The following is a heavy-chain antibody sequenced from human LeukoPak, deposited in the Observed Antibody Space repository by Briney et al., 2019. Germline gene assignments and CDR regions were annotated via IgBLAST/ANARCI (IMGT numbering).Heavy chain of an antibody. J-gene: IGHJ4*02. D-gene: IGHD6-13*01. CDR3: ARDQAIAAAGTTWGFDY. CDR1: GFTFSSYS. Sequence: GGSLRLSCAASGFTFSSYSMNWVRQAPGKGLEWVSYISSSSTIYYADSVKGRFTISRDNAKNSLYLQMNSLRAEDTAVYYCARDQAIAAAGTTWGFDYWGQGTLVTVSS. V-gene: IGHV3-48*01. CDR2: ISSSSTI.